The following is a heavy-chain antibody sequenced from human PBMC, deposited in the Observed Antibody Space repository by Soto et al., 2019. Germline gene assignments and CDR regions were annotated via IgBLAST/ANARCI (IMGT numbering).Heavy chain of an antibody. Sequence: PSGCMDLTRAVFGGSFRGSDWGWFRKTPGKGLGWIGEKNHSGSSNYNPSLKSRINISVDTSKNQISLKLSTVTAADTAGYYCARDMKRITIFRVVPPGMDVWGQGTPVTVSS. J-gene: IGHJ6*02. D-gene: IGHD3-3*01. CDR2: KNHSGSS. V-gene: IGHV4-34*01. CDR3: ARDMKRITIFRVVPPGMDV. CDR1: GGSFRGSD.